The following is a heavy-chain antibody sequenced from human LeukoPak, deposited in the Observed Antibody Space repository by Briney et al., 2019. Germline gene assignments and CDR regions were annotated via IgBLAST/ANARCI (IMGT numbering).Heavy chain of an antibody. D-gene: IGHD3-3*01. CDR2: INHSGST. Sequence: SETLSLTCAVYGGSFSGYYWSWIRQPPGKGLEWIGEINHSGSTNYNPSLKSRVTISVDTSKNQFSLKLSSVTAADTAVYYCARVGYDFWSGYYLFDYWGQETLVTVSS. CDR1: GGSFSGYY. V-gene: IGHV4-34*01. CDR3: ARVGYDFWSGYYLFDY. J-gene: IGHJ4*02.